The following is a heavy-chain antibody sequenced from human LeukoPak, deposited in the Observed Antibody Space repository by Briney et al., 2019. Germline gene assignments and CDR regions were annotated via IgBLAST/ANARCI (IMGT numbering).Heavy chain of an antibody. V-gene: IGHV3-21*01. J-gene: IGHJ4*02. CDR1: GFTFSSYG. Sequence: GGSLRLSCAASGFTFSSYGMTWVRQAPGKGLEWVSSISSSSSYIYYADSVKGRFTISRDNAKNSLYLQMNSLRAEDTAVYYCARPYYDFWSGPNRGSFDYWGQGTLVTVSS. CDR2: ISSSSSYI. CDR3: ARPYYDFWSGPNRGSFDY. D-gene: IGHD3-3*01.